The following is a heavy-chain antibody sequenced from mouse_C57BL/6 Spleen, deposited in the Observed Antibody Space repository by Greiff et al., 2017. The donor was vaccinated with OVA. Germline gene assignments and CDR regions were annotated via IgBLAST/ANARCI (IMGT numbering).Heavy chain of an antibody. CDR3: ARSITTVVGDYAMDY. Sequence: QVQLQQPGAELVRPGSSVKLSCKASGYTFTSYWMHWVKQRPIQGLEWIGNIDPSDSETHYIQKFKDKATLTVDKSSSTAYMQLSSLTSEDSAVYYCARSITTVVGDYAMDYWGQGTSVTVSS. V-gene: IGHV1-52*01. D-gene: IGHD1-1*01. J-gene: IGHJ4*01. CDR2: IDPSDSET. CDR1: GYTFTSYW.